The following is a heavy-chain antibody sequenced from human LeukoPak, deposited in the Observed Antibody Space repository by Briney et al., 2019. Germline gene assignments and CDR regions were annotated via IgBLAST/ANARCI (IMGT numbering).Heavy chain of an antibody. V-gene: IGHV1-69*13. D-gene: IGHD4-17*01. CDR2: IIPIFGTA. Sequence: SVKVSCKASGGTFSSYAISWVRQAPGQGLEWMGGIIPIFGTANYAQKFQGRVTITADESTSTAYMELSSLRSEDTAVYYCGRCDYGDYRVGYWGQGTLVTVSS. CDR3: GRCDYGDYRVGY. J-gene: IGHJ4*02. CDR1: GGTFSSYA.